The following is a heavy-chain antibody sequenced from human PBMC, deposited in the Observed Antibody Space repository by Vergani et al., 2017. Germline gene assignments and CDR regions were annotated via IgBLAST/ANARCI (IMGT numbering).Heavy chain of an antibody. Sequence: QVQLVQSGAEVKKPGSSVKVSCKASGGTFSSYAISWVRQAPGQGLEWMGGIIPIFGTANYAPKFQGRVPLTADESTSTAYMELSSLRSEDTAVYYCARPRRPVAGTAYYGMDVWGQGTTVTVSS. CDR1: GGTFSSYA. CDR2: IIPIFGTA. V-gene: IGHV1-69*01. J-gene: IGHJ6*02. D-gene: IGHD6-19*01. CDR3: ARPRRPVAGTAYYGMDV.